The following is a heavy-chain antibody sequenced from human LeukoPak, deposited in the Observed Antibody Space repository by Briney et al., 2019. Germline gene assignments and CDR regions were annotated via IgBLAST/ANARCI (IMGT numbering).Heavy chain of an antibody. Sequence: ASVKVSCKASGYSFVLYGISWVRQAPGEGPEWMGLISGSTGDTNYAQKFQGRVTMPSDTSSSTAYMELRSLRSDHTAVYYCARDENYGIFFNVDYWGQGTLVTVSS. D-gene: IGHD4-17*01. CDR2: ISGSTGDT. V-gene: IGHV1-18*01. J-gene: IGHJ4*02. CDR3: ARDENYGIFFNVDY. CDR1: GYSFVLYG.